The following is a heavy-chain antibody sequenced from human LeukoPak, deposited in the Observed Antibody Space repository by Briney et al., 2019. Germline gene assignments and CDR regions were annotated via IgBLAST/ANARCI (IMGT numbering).Heavy chain of an antibody. CDR1: GFTFSSYE. CDR2: ISSSGSTI. Sequence: GGSLRLSCAASGFTFSSYEMNWVRQAPGKGLEWVSYISSSGSTIYYADFVKGLFTISRDNAKHSLYLQMSSLRAEETAVYYCARDGSGCPYYYYGMDVWGQGTTVTVSS. D-gene: IGHD6-19*01. CDR3: ARDGSGCPYYYYGMDV. J-gene: IGHJ6*02. V-gene: IGHV3-48*03.